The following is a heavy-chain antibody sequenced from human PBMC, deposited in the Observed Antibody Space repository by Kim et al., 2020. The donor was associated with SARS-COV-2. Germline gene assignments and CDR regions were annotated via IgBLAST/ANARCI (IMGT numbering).Heavy chain of an antibody. CDR2: LNPSGGTT. CDR3: ASTFHCSSARCYSYYGVDV. Sequence: ASVKVSCKASGYTFTSSYVHWVRQAPGQGLEWMGILNPSGGTTTYAQKFQGRVTMTRDTSTSTAYMGLSSLRSEDTAVYYCASTFHCSSARCYSYYGVDVWGQGTTVTVSS. J-gene: IGHJ6*02. D-gene: IGHD2-2*01. V-gene: IGHV1-46*01. CDR1: GYTFTSSY.